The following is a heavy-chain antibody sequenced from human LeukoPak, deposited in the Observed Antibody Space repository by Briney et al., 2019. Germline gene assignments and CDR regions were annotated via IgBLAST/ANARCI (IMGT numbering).Heavy chain of an antibody. J-gene: IGHJ4*02. V-gene: IGHV1-46*01. CDR2: INPRGCST. CDR3: AREDGDYTFSFDY. D-gene: IGHD4-17*01. Sequence: ASVKVSCKASGYTFTNYYMHWVRQAPGQGLEWVGIINPRGCSTTYAQKFQGRVTMTRDTSTSTVYMELSSLRSEDTAVYYCAREDGDYTFSFDYWGQGTLVTVSS. CDR1: GYTFTNYY.